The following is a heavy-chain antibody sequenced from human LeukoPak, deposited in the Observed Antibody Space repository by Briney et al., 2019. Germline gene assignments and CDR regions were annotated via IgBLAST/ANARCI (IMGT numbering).Heavy chain of an antibody. Sequence: ASVKVSCKASGYTFTSYYMHWVRQAPGQGLEWMGIINPSGGSTSYAQKFQGRVTMTRDTSTSTVYMELSSLRSEDTAVYYCARGQLGSGYFDWLCAYYFDYWGQGTLVTVSS. J-gene: IGHJ4*02. D-gene: IGHD3-9*01. CDR3: ARGQLGSGYFDWLCAYYFDY. V-gene: IGHV1-46*01. CDR1: GYTFTSYY. CDR2: INPSGGST.